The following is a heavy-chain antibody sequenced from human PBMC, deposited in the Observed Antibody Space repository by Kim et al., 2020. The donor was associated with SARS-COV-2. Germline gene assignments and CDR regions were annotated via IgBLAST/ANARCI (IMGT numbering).Heavy chain of an antibody. Sequence: GGSLRLSCAASGFTFSDYYMSWIRQAPGKGLEWVSYISSSGSTIYYADSVKGRFTISRDNAKNSLYLQMNSLRAEDTAVYYCATQPGYFFHYGMDVWGQGTTVTVSS. CDR1: GFTFSDYY. V-gene: IGHV3-11*04. CDR2: ISSSGSTI. CDR3: ATQPGYFFHYGMDV. J-gene: IGHJ6*02. D-gene: IGHD3-9*01.